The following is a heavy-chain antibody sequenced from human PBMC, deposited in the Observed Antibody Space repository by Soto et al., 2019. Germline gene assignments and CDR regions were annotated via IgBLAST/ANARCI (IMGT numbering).Heavy chain of an antibody. CDR2: IIPIFGTA. Sequence: SVKVSCKASGGTFSSYAISWVRQAPGQGLEWMGGIIPIFGTANYAQKFQGRVTITADESTSTAYMELSSLRSEDTAVYYCARAGYGGYSYGPTFDYWGQGTLVTVSS. V-gene: IGHV1-69*13. D-gene: IGHD5-18*01. CDR1: GGTFSSYA. J-gene: IGHJ4*02. CDR3: ARAGYGGYSYGPTFDY.